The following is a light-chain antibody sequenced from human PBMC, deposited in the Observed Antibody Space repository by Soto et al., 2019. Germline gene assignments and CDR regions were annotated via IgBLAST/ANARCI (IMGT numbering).Light chain of an antibody. Sequence: EIVMTQSPSTLSVCPGERAALSCRASQSVSSNLAWYQQKPGQAPRLLIYGASTRATGIPARFSGSGSGTEFTLTISSLQSEDFAVYYCQQYNNWPPGTFGQGTKVDTK. CDR3: QQYNNWPPGT. CDR1: QSVSSN. V-gene: IGKV3-15*01. J-gene: IGKJ1*01. CDR2: GAS.